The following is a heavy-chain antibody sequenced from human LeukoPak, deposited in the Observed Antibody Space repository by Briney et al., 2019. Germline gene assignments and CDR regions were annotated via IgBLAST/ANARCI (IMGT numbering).Heavy chain of an antibody. D-gene: IGHD4-23*01. CDR1: GFTFSSYA. CDR2: ISYDGSNK. J-gene: IGHJ4*02. Sequence: GRSLRLSCAASGFTFSSYAMHWVRQAPGKGLEWVAVISYDGSNKYYADSVKGRFTISRDNSKNTLYLQMNSLRAEDTAVYYCARPRIDDGGLGYFDYWGQGALVTVSS. V-gene: IGHV3-30*04. CDR3: ARPRIDDGGLGYFDY.